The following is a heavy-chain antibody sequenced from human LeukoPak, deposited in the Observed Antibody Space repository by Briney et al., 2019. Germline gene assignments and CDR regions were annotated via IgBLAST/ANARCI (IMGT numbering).Heavy chain of an antibody. J-gene: IGHJ4*02. CDR1: GFNVGTST. CDR2: ISDDGRDT. V-gene: IGHV3-21*01. Sequence: GGSLRLSCAGSGFNVGTSTMNWARQAPGKGLEWVSSISDDGRDTHYSDSVRGRFTISRDNAETSLYLKMNSLRAEDTAIYFCLRGDTRDYWGQGTLVTVSS. CDR3: LRGDTRDY. D-gene: IGHD2-15*01.